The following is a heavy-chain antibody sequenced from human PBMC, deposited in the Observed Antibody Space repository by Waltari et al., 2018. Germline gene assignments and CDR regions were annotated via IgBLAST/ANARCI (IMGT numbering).Heavy chain of an antibody. J-gene: IGHJ4*02. Sequence: QVQLVESGGGVVQPGRSLRLSCAASGFTFSSYGMHWVRQAPGKGLGWVAVISYDGSNKYYADSVKGRFTISRDNSKNTLYLQMNSLRAEDTAVYYCAKDRRYSYGHFDYWGQGTLVTVSS. CDR2: ISYDGSNK. V-gene: IGHV3-30*18. CDR3: AKDRRYSYGHFDY. D-gene: IGHD5-18*01. CDR1: GFTFSSYG.